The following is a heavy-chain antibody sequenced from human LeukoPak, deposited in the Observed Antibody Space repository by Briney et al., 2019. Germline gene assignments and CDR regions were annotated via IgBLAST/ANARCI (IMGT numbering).Heavy chain of an antibody. CDR2: ISSSSSYI. D-gene: IGHD2-15*01. Sequence: GGSLRLSCAASGFTFSSSAMSWVRQAPGKGLEWVSSISSSSSYIYYADSVKGRFTISRDNAKNSLYLQMNSLRAEDTAVYYCARDRNVATPVSAFDIWGQGTMVTVSS. CDR1: GFTFSSSA. V-gene: IGHV3-21*01. CDR3: ARDRNVATPVSAFDI. J-gene: IGHJ3*02.